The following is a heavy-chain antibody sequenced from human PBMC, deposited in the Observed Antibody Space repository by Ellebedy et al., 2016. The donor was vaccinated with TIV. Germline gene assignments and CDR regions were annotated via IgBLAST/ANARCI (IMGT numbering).Heavy chain of an antibody. J-gene: IGHJ3*02. D-gene: IGHD2-2*01. Sequence: GESLKISCADSGSTFSSYWMTWVRQPPGKGLEWVANIKKDGRNKYYVDSVRGRFTISRDNAKNSLYLQMNSLTVEDTAVYYCARRYCTISRCFAASWASLDMWGQGTMVTVSS. CDR2: IKKDGRNK. CDR3: ARRYCTISRCFAASWASLDM. CDR1: GSTFSSYW. V-gene: IGHV3-7*01.